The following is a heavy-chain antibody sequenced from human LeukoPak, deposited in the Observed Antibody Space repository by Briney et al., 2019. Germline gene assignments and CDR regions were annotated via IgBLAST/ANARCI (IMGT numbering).Heavy chain of an antibody. CDR3: ARQGRDTAILDY. CDR2: INHSGST. V-gene: IGHV4-34*01. D-gene: IGHD5-18*01. J-gene: IGHJ4*02. Sequence: SETLSLTCAVYGGSLSGYYWSWIRQPPGKGLEWIGEINHSGSTNNNPSLKSRVTISVDTSHNQFSLKLSSVTAADTAVYYCARQGRDTAILDYWGQGTLVTVSS. CDR1: GGSLSGYY.